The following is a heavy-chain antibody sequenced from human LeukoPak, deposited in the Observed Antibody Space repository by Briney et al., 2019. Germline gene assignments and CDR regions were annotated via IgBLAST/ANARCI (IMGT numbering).Heavy chain of an antibody. CDR3: AREGSTGNFDY. V-gene: IGHV3-11*05. Sequence: PWGSLRLSRAASGFTFSDYYMSWIRQAPGKGLEWVSYISSSSSYTNYADSVKGRFTISRDNAKNSLYLQMNSLRAEDTAVYYCAREGSTGNFDYWGQGTLVTVSS. J-gene: IGHJ4*02. CDR2: ISSSSSYT. CDR1: GFTFSDYY. D-gene: IGHD3-10*01.